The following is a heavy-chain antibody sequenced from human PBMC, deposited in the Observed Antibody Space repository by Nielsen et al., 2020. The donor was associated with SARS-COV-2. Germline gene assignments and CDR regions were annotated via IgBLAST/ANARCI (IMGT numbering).Heavy chain of an antibody. V-gene: IGHV3-23*01. Sequence: GESLKISYATSEFTCSGYAMSWVRQAPGEGLEWVSAISGSGGSKYYADSVKGRFTISRDNSKNTLYLQMNSLRAEDTAVYYCATHDSSGGDAFDIWGQGTMVTVSS. CDR1: EFTCSGYA. J-gene: IGHJ3*02. CDR2: ISGSGGSK. D-gene: IGHD3-22*01. CDR3: ATHDSSGGDAFDI.